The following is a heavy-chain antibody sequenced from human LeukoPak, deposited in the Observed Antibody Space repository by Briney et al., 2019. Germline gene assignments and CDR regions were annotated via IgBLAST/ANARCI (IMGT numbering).Heavy chain of an antibody. D-gene: IGHD2-15*01. CDR1: GGSISSSSYH. J-gene: IGHJ6*02. Sequence: SETLSLTCTVSGGSISSSSYHWGWIRQPPGRGLEWIGSIYYGGTTYYNPSLKSRVTVSVDTSKNQFSLKLSSVTAADTAVYYCASARCSSGYCYFPGPYYYGMDVWGQGTTVTVSS. CDR2: IYYGGTT. CDR3: ASARCSSGYCYFPGPYYYGMDV. V-gene: IGHV4-39*07.